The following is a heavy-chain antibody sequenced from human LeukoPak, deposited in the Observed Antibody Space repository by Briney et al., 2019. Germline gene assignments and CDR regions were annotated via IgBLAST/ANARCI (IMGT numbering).Heavy chain of an antibody. D-gene: IGHD3-10*01. CDR1: RGSFSDYY. CDR2: INYSGST. Sequence: PSETLSLTCAVDRGSFSDYYWSWIRQPPGKGLEWIGEINYSGSTNYNPSLKSRVTISVDTSKNQFSLKVSSVSAADTAVYYCAREMGRGISRPRNDYWGQGTLVTVSS. J-gene: IGHJ4*02. V-gene: IGHV4-34*01. CDR3: AREMGRGISRPRNDY.